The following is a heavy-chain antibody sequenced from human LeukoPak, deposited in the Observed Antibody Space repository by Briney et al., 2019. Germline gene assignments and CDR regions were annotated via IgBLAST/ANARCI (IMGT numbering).Heavy chain of an antibody. V-gene: IGHV4-34*01. D-gene: IGHD3-22*01. Sequence: SETLSLTCAVYGGSFSGYYWSWIRQPPGKGLEWIGEINHSGSTNYNPSLKSRVTISVDTSKNQFSLKLSSVTAADTAVYYCARGGYDSSGYYWDYFDYWGQGTLVTVSS. CDR3: ARGGYDSSGYYWDYFDY. CDR1: GGSFSGYY. CDR2: INHSGST. J-gene: IGHJ4*02.